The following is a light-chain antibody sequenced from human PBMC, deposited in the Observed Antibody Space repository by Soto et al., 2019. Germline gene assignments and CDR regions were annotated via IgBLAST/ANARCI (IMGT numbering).Light chain of an antibody. CDR3: QQYGSSPYT. Sequence: EIVLTQSPGTLSLSPGERATLSCRASQSVSSSYLAWYQQKPGQAPRLLIYGASSRATGIPDRFSGSVSETDFTLTISRLEPEDFAVDYCQQYGSSPYTFGHWTKLESK. CDR2: GAS. CDR1: QSVSSSY. J-gene: IGKJ2*01. V-gene: IGKV3-20*01.